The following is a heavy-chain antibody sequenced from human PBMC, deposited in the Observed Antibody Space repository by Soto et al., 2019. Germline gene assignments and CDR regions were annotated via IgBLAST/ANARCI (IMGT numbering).Heavy chain of an antibody. CDR1: GFTFSNAW. J-gene: IGHJ4*01. CDR2: IKSKTDGGTT. V-gene: IGHV3-15*07. CDR3: TTDSYSTIIIVRFDY. D-gene: IGHD3-22*01. Sequence: GGSLRLPCAASGFTFSNAWINWVRQAPGKGLEWVGRIKSKTDGGTTDYAAPVKGRFAISRDDSNNMVYLQMNSLKIEDTAVYYCTTDSYSTIIIVRFDYWGHGTLVTVSS.